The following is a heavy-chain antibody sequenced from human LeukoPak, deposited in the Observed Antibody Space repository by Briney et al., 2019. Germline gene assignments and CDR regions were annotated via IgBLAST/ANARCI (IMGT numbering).Heavy chain of an antibody. D-gene: IGHD3-22*01. V-gene: IGHV3-66*01. CDR3: ARGSYDSSGYYELYAFDI. CDR2: IYSGGST. J-gene: IGHJ3*02. CDR1: GFTVSSNY. Sequence: GGSLRLSCAASGFTVSSNYMSWVRQAPGKGLEWVSVIYSGGSTYYADSVKGRFTISRDNSKNTLYLQMNSLRAEDTAVYYCARGSYDSSGYYELYAFDIWGQGTMVTVSS.